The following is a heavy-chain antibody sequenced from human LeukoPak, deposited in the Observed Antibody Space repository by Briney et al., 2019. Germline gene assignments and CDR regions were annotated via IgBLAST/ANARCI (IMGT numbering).Heavy chain of an antibody. CDR2: IYRSGST. Sequence: SETLSLTCTVSGGSISSGGYYWSWIRQPPGKGLEWIGYIYRSGSTYYNPSLKSRVTISVDRSKNQFSLKLSSVTAADTAVYYCARDRNCSSTSCYWFDPWGQGTLVTVSS. J-gene: IGHJ5*02. D-gene: IGHD2-2*01. CDR1: GGSISSGGYY. CDR3: ARDRNCSSTSCYWFDP. V-gene: IGHV4-30-2*01.